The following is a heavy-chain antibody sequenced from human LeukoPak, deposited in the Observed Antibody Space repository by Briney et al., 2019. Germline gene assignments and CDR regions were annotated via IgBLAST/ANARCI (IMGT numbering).Heavy chain of an antibody. J-gene: IGHJ4*02. Sequence: SETLSLTCSVSGVSISSYYWTWIRQSAGRGLEWIGRIDTSGSTYYNPSLKSRVTMSADTSNNQFSLKLMSVTAADTAVYYCARGQWEIDYWGQGTLVTVSP. V-gene: IGHV4-4*07. D-gene: IGHD1-26*01. CDR2: IDTSGST. CDR1: GVSISSYY. CDR3: ARGQWEIDY.